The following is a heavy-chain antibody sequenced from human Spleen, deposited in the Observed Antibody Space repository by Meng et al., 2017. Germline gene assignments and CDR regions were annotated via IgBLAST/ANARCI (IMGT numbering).Heavy chain of an antibody. D-gene: IGHD5-18*01. V-gene: IGHV1-24*01. CDR1: GYTLTELS. CDR3: ARVRLDRGYSYGSAFDY. CDR2: FDPEEAKT. Sequence: ASVKVSCKVSGYTLTELSMHWVRQAPGKGLEWMGGFDPEEAKTIYAQQFQGRVTMTEDTSTDTAYMELSSLRSDDTALYYCARVRLDRGYSYGSAFDYWGQGTLVTVSS. J-gene: IGHJ4*02.